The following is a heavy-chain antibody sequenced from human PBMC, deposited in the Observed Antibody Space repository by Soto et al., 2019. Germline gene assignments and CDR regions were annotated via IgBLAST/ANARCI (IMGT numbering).Heavy chain of an antibody. J-gene: IGHJ4*02. Sequence: GGSLRLSCAASGFTFSGYGMHWVRQAPGKGLEWVAVISYDGSNKYYADSVRGRFTISRDNSKNTLYLQMNSLRAEDTAVYYCAKSIYDSSGYYWLDYWGQGTLVTVSS. CDR1: GFTFSGYG. D-gene: IGHD3-22*01. CDR2: ISYDGSNK. V-gene: IGHV3-30*18. CDR3: AKSIYDSSGYYWLDY.